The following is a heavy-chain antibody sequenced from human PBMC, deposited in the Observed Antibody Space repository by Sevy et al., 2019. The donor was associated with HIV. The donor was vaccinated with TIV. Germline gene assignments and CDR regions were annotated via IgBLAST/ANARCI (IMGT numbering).Heavy chain of an antibody. CDR3: AKDIGATGIAVVAN. CDR2: LNWDSGSV. J-gene: IGHJ4*02. V-gene: IGHV3-9*01. CDR1: GFTFDDFA. Sequence: GGSLRLSCAASGFTFDDFAMHWVRQVPGKGLEWVSGLNWDSGSVAYADSVKGRFTICRDNAKNALFLQMNSLRAEDTALYYCAKDIGATGIAVVANWGQGIQVTVSP. D-gene: IGHD6-19*01.